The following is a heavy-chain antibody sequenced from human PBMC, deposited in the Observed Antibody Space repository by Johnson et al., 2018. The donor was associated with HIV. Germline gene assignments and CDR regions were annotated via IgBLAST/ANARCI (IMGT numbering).Heavy chain of an antibody. CDR1: GFTFSSYG. J-gene: IGHJ3*02. V-gene: IGHV3-30*03. Sequence: VQLVESGGGVVQPGRSLRLSCAASGFTFSSYGMHWVLQAPGKGLEWVAVISYDGSNKYYADSVKGRFTISRDNSKNTLYVQMNSLRAEDTAVYYCARGIQPDAFDIWGQGTMVTVSS. CDR3: ARGIQPDAFDI. CDR2: ISYDGSNK. D-gene: IGHD2-2*01.